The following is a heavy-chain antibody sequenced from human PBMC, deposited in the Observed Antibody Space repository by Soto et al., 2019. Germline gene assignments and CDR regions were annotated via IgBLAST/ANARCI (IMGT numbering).Heavy chain of an antibody. V-gene: IGHV1-69*13. Sequence: SVKVSCKASGGTFSSYAISWVRQAPGQGLEWMGGIIPIFGTANYAQKFQGRVTITADESTSTAYMELSSLRSEDTAVYYCARDFRRVECFDYWGQGTLVTVSS. D-gene: IGHD1-1*01. J-gene: IGHJ4*02. CDR2: IIPIFGTA. CDR1: GGTFSSYA. CDR3: ARDFRRVECFDY.